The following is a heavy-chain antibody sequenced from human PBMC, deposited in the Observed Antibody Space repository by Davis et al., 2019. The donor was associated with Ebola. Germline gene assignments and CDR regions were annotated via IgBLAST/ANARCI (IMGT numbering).Heavy chain of an antibody. J-gene: IGHJ4*02. D-gene: IGHD2-2*01. CDR3: AREGKYRDESRTFDY. CDR2: ISSSGNTK. CDR1: GFTFSDYY. Sequence: GESLKISCAASGFTFSDYYMNWIRQAPGKGPEWVSDISSSGNTKNYADSVKGRFTISRDNSKNTLYLQMNSLRADDTAVYYCAREGKYRDESRTFDYWGQGTLVTVSS. V-gene: IGHV3-11*04.